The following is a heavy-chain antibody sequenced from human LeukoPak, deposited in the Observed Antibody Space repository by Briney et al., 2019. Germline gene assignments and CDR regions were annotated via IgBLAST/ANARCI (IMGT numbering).Heavy chain of an antibody. D-gene: IGHD3-22*01. CDR3: ARDLTMIVVAGAFDI. CDR2: IYSGGST. V-gene: IGHV3-53*01. J-gene: IGHJ3*02. CDR1: GFTVSSNY. Sequence: GGSLRLSCAASGFTVSSNYMSWVRQAPGKGLEWVSVIYSGGSTYYADSVKGRFTISRDNSKNSLYLQMNSLRAEDTAVYYCARDLTMIVVAGAFDIWGQGTMVTVSS.